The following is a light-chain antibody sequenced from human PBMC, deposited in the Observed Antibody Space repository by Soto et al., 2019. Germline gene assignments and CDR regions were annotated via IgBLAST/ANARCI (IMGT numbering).Light chain of an antibody. CDR2: SAS. CDR3: QQGYSAPFT. V-gene: IGKV1-39*01. Sequence: DIQMTQSPSSLSASVGDRVIITCRASQSIGRYVNWYQQRPGAAHKXLIDSASTLQTGVPSRFSGTGSGTDFTLSISSLQPTDFATYFCQQGYSAPFTFGQGTRLEIK. J-gene: IGKJ5*01. CDR1: QSIGRY.